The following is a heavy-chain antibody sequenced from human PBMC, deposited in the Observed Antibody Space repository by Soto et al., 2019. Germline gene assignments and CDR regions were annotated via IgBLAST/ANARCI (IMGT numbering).Heavy chain of an antibody. CDR1: GYSFTSYW. V-gene: IGHV5-51*01. Sequence: PGESLKISCKGSGYSFTSYWIGWVRQMPGKGLEWMGIIYPGDSDTRYSPSFQGQVTISADKSISTAYLQWSSLKASDTAMYYCARRTFGEFSLYYYSGMDVWGEGTTVTVSS. D-gene: IGHD3-10*01. J-gene: IGHJ6*04. CDR2: IYPGDSDT. CDR3: ARRTFGEFSLYYYSGMDV.